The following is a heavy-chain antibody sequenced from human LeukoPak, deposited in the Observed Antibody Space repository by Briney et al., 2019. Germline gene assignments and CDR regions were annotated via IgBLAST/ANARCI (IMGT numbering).Heavy chain of an antibody. Sequence: SVKVSYKASGGTFSSYAISRVRQAPGQGLEWMGGIIPIFGTANYAQKFQGRVTITTDESTSTAYMELSSLRSEDTAVYYCARALSGGTARTSNYMDVWGKGTTVTVSS. CDR2: IIPIFGTA. J-gene: IGHJ6*03. D-gene: IGHD6-13*01. CDR3: ARALSGGTARTSNYMDV. V-gene: IGHV1-69*05. CDR1: GGTFSSYA.